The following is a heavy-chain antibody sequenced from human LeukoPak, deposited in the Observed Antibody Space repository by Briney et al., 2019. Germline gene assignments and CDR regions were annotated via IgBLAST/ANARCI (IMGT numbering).Heavy chain of an antibody. CDR3: ARDHCSSTSCPPFYYYYGMDV. CDR1: GFTFSSYG. CDR2: IWYDGSNK. J-gene: IGHJ6*04. D-gene: IGHD2-2*01. Sequence: PGGSLRLSCAASGFTFSSYGMHWVRQAPGKWLEWVAVIWYDGSNKYYADSVKGRFTISRDNSKNTLYLQMNSLRAEDTAVYYCARDHCSSTSCPPFYYYYGMDVWGKGTTVTVSS. V-gene: IGHV3-33*01.